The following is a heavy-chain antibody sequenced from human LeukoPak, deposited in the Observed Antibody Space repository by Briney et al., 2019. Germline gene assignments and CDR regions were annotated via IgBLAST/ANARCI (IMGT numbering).Heavy chain of an antibody. CDR2: IYYSDST. CDR1: GDSISSGDYY. V-gene: IGHV4-30-4*01. CDR3: ASGYCSSTSCYGWFGELLARGAFDI. Sequence: SETLSLTCTVSGDSISSGDYYWRWIRQPPGKGLEWIGYIYYSDSTYYHPSLKSRFTMSVDTSKNQFSLKLSSVPAADTAGYYCASGYCSSTSCYGWFGELLARGAFDIWGQGTMVTVSS. D-gene: IGHD2-2*01. J-gene: IGHJ3*02.